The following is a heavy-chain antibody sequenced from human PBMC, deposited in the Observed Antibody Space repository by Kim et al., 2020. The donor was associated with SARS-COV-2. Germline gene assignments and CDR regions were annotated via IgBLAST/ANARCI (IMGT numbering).Heavy chain of an antibody. CDR3: ARQVAGTDRRFDY. Sequence: SETLSLICTVAGGFVSSYHWSWIRQSVGRGLEGIGRIHASGSINHNPSLKSRLSMTVDTSKHKMSLKLSSVTAGATAMYYCARQVAGTDRRFDYWGQGILVTVSS. CDR2: IHASGSI. V-gene: IGHV4-4*07. J-gene: IGHJ4*02. CDR1: GGFVSSYH. D-gene: IGHD6-19*01.